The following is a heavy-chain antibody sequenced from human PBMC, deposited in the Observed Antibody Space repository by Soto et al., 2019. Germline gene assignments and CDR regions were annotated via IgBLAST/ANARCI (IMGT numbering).Heavy chain of an antibody. CDR2: IYYSGRT. D-gene: IGHD4-4*01. J-gene: IGHJ4*02. CDR1: GGSISSGGYY. CDR3: ARETRKLDYSNRSYYFDY. V-gene: IGHV4-31*03. Sequence: QVQLPESGPGLVKSSKPLSLPCTVSGGSISSGGYYWSWISQHPGKGLEWIGYIYYSGRTYYNPSYKSRVTISVYTTKNQFSLKVSAVTAADTAVYYCARETRKLDYSNRSYYFDYRGQGALVTVST.